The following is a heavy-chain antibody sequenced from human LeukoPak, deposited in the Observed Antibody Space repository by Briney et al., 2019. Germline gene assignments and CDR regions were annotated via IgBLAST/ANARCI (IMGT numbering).Heavy chain of an antibody. V-gene: IGHV3-73*01. J-gene: IGHJ6*04. CDR1: GFTFSGSA. Sequence: GGSLRLSSAASGFTFSGSAMHWVRQASGKGLEWVGRIRSKANSYATAYAASVKGRFTISRDDSKNTAYLQMNSLKTEDTAVYYCTTTLRLGSSWYYYYGMDVWGKGTTVTVSS. CDR2: IRSKANSYAT. CDR3: TTTLRLGSSWYYYYGMDV. D-gene: IGHD6-13*01.